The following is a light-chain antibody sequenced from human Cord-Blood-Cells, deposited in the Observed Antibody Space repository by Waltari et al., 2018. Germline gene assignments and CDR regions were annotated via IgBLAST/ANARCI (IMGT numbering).Light chain of an antibody. V-gene: IGKV1-33*01. CDR1: QDISNY. CDR2: DAS. CDR3: QQYDNLPSYT. J-gene: IGKJ2*01. Sequence: DIQMTQSPSSLSASVGDRVTITCQASQDISNYLNWYQQKPGKAPKHLIYDASNLETGVPSRFSGSGSGTDFTVTISSLQPEDIATYYCQQYDNLPSYTFGQGTKLEIK.